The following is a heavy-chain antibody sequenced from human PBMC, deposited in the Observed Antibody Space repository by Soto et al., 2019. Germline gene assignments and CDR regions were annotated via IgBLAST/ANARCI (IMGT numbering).Heavy chain of an antibody. V-gene: IGHV3-21*06. CDR1: GFTFSSYS. CDR2: ISSSGSYI. Sequence: GGSLRLSCAVSGFTFSSYSMNWVRQAPGKGLEWVSSISSSGSYIYYADSVKGRFTISRDNAKNSLYLQMNSLRAEDTAVYYCARPVASYYYYMDVWGKGTTVTVSS. CDR3: ARPVASYYYYMDV. J-gene: IGHJ6*03. D-gene: IGHD3-3*02.